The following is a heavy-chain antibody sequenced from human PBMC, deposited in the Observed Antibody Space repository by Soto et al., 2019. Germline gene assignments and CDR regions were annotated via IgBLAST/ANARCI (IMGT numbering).Heavy chain of an antibody. Sequence: SETLSLTCTVSGGSISSGDYYWSWIRQPPGKGLEWIGYIYYSGSTYYNPSLKSRVTISVDTPKNQFSLKLSSVTAADTAVYYCARRAYYYDSSGLGPRDAFDIWGQGTMVTVSS. D-gene: IGHD3-22*01. J-gene: IGHJ3*02. CDR2: IYYSGST. CDR3: ARRAYYYDSSGLGPRDAFDI. V-gene: IGHV4-30-4*01. CDR1: GGSISSGDYY.